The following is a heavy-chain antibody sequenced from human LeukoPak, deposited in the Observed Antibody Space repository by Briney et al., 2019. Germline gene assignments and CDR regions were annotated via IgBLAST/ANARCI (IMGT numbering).Heavy chain of an antibody. Sequence: PSETLPLTCTVSGGSISSGGYYWSWIRRHPGKGLEWIGYIYYSGSTYYNPSLKSRVTISVDTSKNQFSLKLSSVTAADTAVYYCARLCYYDSRGYWYYFDYWGQGTLVTVSS. CDR1: GGSISSGGYY. V-gene: IGHV4-31*03. CDR3: ARLCYYDSRGYWYYFDY. CDR2: IYYSGST. D-gene: IGHD3-22*01. J-gene: IGHJ4*02.